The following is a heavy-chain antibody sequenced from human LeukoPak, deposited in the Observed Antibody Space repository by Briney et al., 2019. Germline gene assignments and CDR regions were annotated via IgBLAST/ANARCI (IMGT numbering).Heavy chain of an antibody. CDR1: GFTFSSYE. J-gene: IGHJ4*02. Sequence: GGSLRLSCAASGFTFSSYEMNWVRQAPGKGLEWVSYISSSGSTIYYADSVKGRFTISRENAKNSLYLQRHSLRAEDTAVYYCARGGSYWGFDYWGQGTLVTVSS. CDR3: ARGGSYWGFDY. V-gene: IGHV3-48*03. CDR2: ISSSGSTI. D-gene: IGHD1-26*01.